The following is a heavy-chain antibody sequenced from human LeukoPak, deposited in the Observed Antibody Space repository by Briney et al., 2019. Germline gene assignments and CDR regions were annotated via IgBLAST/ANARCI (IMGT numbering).Heavy chain of an antibody. V-gene: IGHV3-64*01. CDR3: ARESDGDYGNAFDI. Sequence: PGGSLRLPCAASGFIFSNYAMHWVRQAPGKGLAYVSAISGDGGSTYYANSVKGRFTISRDNSQNTLYLQMGGLRAEDVAVYYCARESDGDYGNAFDIWGQGTMVTVSS. J-gene: IGHJ3*02. D-gene: IGHD4-17*01. CDR2: ISGDGGST. CDR1: GFIFSNYA.